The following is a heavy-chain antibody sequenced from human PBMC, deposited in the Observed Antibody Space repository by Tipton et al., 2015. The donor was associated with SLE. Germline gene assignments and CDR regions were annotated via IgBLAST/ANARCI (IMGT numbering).Heavy chain of an antibody. CDR3: ARDLTGTIGSAIYGMDV. Sequence: LRLSCTVSGVSITTGGYYWTWIRQLPGKGLEWLGYIYYSGTTHYNPSLKSRGSISVDPSKNQFSLIVSSVTAADTAVYYCARDLTGTIGSAIYGMDVWGQGTTVTVSS. J-gene: IGHJ6*02. CDR1: GVSITTGGYY. CDR2: IYYSGTT. D-gene: IGHD1-1*01. V-gene: IGHV4-31*02.